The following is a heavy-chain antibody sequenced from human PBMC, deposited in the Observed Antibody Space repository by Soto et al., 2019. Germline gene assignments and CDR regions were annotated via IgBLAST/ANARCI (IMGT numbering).Heavy chain of an antibody. V-gene: IGHV1-18*01. CDR3: ARDRFMDYYYGMDV. CDR2: ISAYNGNT. D-gene: IGHD2-2*03. J-gene: IGHJ6*02. CDR1: GYTFTSYG. Sequence: AASVKVSCKASGYTFTSYGISWVRQAPGQGLEWMGWISAYNGNTNYAQKLQGRVTMTTDTSTSTAYMELRSLRSDDTAVYYCARDRFMDYYYGMDVWGQGTTVTVSS.